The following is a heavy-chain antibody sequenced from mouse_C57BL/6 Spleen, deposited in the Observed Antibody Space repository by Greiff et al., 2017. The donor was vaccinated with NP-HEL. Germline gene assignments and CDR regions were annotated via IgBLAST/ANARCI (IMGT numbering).Heavy chain of an antibody. J-gene: IGHJ2*01. CDR1: GFTFSDYG. CDR3: ARYGYVNFDY. D-gene: IGHD2-2*01. Sequence: EVMLVDSGGGLVKPGGSLKLSCAASGFTFSDYGMHWVRQAPEKGLEWVAYISSGSSTIYYADTVKGRFTISRDNAKNTLFLQMTSLRSEDTAMYYCARYGYVNFDYWGQGTTLTVSS. CDR2: ISSGSSTI. V-gene: IGHV5-17*01.